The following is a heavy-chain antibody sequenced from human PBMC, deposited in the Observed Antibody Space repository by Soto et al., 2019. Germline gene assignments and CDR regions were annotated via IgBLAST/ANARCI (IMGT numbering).Heavy chain of an antibody. D-gene: IGHD3-16*02. CDR3: ASVWGSYRPRAEYFQH. Sequence: QVQLVQSGAEVKKPGSSVKVSCKASGGTFSSYAISWVRQAPGQGLEWMGGIIPIFGTANYAQKFQGRVTITADESTSTAYMELSSLRSEDTAVYYCASVWGSYRPRAEYFQHWGQGTLVTVSS. J-gene: IGHJ1*01. CDR1: GGTFSSYA. V-gene: IGHV1-69*12. CDR2: IIPIFGTA.